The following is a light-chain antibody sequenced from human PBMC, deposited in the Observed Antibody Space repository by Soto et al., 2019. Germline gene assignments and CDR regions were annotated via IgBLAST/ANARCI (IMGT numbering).Light chain of an antibody. CDR1: QSFRGL. J-gene: IGKJ5*01. CDR2: DAY. V-gene: IGKV3-11*01. CDR3: RQRHTWTIT. Sequence: EVVLRQSRVTLSLSPGERATLSCRASQSFRGLLAWYQQKPGQAPRLLIYDAYNRATGIPPRFSGSGSGNNFTITISSLEPEDSAVCYCRQRHTWTITFGQGTPLEIX.